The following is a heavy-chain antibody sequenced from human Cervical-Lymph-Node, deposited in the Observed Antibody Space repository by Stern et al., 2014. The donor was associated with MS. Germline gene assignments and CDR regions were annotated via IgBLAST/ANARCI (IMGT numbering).Heavy chain of an antibody. CDR2: MDYSGNTT. CDR1: GCSVSSGGSY. D-gene: IGHD3-22*01. V-gene: IGHV4-61*08. CDR3: ARDTEAGYYYDTSGYPYYYYNGMDV. Sequence: QLQLQESGPGLVKPSETLSLTCTVSGCSVSSGGSYWSWIWQPKGKGLEWIGYMDYSGNTTTYNPSRKCRVTISVDTSKNQFALKLRSVTAADTAVYYCARDTEAGYYYDTSGYPYYYYNGMDVWGQGTTVTVSS. J-gene: IGHJ6*02.